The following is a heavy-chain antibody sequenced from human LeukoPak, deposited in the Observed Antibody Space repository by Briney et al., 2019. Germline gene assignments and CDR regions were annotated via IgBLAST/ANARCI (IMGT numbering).Heavy chain of an antibody. CDR2: ISSSSSTI. J-gene: IGHJ5*02. CDR3: ARDRGLNYHNWFDP. Sequence: GGSLRLSCAASGFTFSSYSMNWVRQAPGKGLEWVSYISSSSSTIYYADSVKGRFTISRDNAKNSLYLQMNSLRAEDTAVYYCARDRGLNYHNWFDPWGQGTLVTVSS. CDR1: GFTFSSYS. V-gene: IGHV3-48*01. D-gene: IGHD4-11*01.